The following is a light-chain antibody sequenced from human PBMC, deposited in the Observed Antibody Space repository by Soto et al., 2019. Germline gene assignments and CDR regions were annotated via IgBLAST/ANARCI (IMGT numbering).Light chain of an antibody. Sequence: EIVMTQSPATLSVSPGERATLSCRASQSVSSNLAWYQQKPVQAPRLLVYGASTRATGIPAWFIGSGSWTDFTLTISSLQSEDFAVYYCQHYNNWPSAFGPGTKVDI. CDR3: QHYNNWPSA. J-gene: IGKJ3*01. CDR2: GAS. V-gene: IGKV3-15*01. CDR1: QSVSSN.